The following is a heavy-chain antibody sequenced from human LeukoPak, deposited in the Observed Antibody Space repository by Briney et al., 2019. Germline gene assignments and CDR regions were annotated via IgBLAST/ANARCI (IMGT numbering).Heavy chain of an antibody. V-gene: IGHV3-30*04. CDR2: ISYDGSNK. CDR3: AKDSHLDGMDV. CDR1: GFTFSDYA. Sequence: PGGSLRLSCAASGFTFSDYAMHWVRQAPGKGLEWVAVISYDGSNKYYADSVKGRFTISRDNSKNTLYLQMNSLRAEDTAVYYCAKDSHLDGMDVWGQGTTVTVSS. J-gene: IGHJ6*02.